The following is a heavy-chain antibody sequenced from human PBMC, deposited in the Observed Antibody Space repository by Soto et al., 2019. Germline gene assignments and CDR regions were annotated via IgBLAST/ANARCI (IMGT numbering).Heavy chain of an antibody. Sequence: QVQLVESGGGGVQPGRSLRLSCAASGFTFSTHAMHWVRQAPGKGLECVAIVSFDGSNKYYADSVKGRFTISRDNSKNTLYLQISGLTPEDTAVYYCARDQTGITTTGGGRIDHWGQGTLVTVSS. CDR1: GFTFSTHA. D-gene: IGHD1-20*01. CDR3: ARDQTGITTTGGGRIDH. V-gene: IGHV3-30-3*01. J-gene: IGHJ4*02. CDR2: VSFDGSNK.